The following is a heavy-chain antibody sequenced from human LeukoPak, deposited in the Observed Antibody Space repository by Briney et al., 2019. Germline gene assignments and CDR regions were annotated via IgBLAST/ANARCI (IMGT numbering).Heavy chain of an antibody. V-gene: IGHV1-18*01. CDR2: TTAYNGNT. Sequence: ASVRVSCKASGYKFSSYGITWVRQARGQGLEWMGWTTAYNGNTRIAEKFLARVTLTTDTATDTAFMELGSLRFDDTAVYYCARVLRLGEVSLGFWGQGTLVTVSS. CDR3: ARVLRLGEVSLGF. D-gene: IGHD3-16*02. J-gene: IGHJ4*02. CDR1: GYKFSSYG.